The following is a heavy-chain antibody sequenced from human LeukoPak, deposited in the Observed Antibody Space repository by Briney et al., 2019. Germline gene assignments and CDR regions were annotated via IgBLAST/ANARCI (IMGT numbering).Heavy chain of an antibody. CDR2: MNPNSGNT. CDR1: GYTFTSYD. D-gene: IGHD2-2*01. Sequence: ASVKVSCKASGYTFTSYDINWVRQATGQGLEWMGWMNPNSGNTGYAQKFQGRVTMTRNTSISTAYMELSSLRSEDTAVYYCSWMPRYYYGMDVWGQGTTVTVSS. V-gene: IGHV1-8*01. CDR3: SWMPRYYYGMDV. J-gene: IGHJ6*02.